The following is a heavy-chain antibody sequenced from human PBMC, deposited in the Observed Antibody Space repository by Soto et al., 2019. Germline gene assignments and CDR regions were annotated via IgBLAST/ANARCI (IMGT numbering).Heavy chain of an antibody. D-gene: IGHD2-2*03. V-gene: IGHV3-23*01. CDR3: AKEGGYCSSTSCYGRVYY. Sequence: GGSLRLSCAAPGFTFSSYAMSWVRQAPGKGLEWVSAISGSGGSTYYADSVKGRFTISRDNSKNTLYLQMNSLRAEDTAVYYCAKEGGYCSSTSCYGRVYYWGQGTLVTVSS. CDR2: ISGSGGST. J-gene: IGHJ4*02. CDR1: GFTFSSYA.